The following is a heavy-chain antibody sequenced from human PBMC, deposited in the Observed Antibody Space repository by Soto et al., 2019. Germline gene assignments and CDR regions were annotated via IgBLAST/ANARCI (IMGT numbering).Heavy chain of an antibody. CDR3: AKDPPSERMQPDYGMDV. CDR2: ISSSGTTL. D-gene: IGHD6-13*01. Sequence: GGSLRLSCAASGFTFSDYYLNWIRQAPGKGLEWISYISSSGTTLKYADSVKGRFTISRDNSKNTLYLHMNSLRAEDTAVYYCAKDPPSERMQPDYGMDVWGQGTTVTVSS. CDR1: GFTFSDYY. J-gene: IGHJ6*02. V-gene: IGHV3-11*01.